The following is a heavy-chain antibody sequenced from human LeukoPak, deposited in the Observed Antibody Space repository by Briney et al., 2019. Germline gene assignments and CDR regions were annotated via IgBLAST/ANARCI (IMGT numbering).Heavy chain of an antibody. CDR1: GFTFSSYG. D-gene: IGHD4-17*01. CDR3: ARDLLMTTLDY. V-gene: IGHV3-33*01. CDR2: IWYDGSNK. J-gene: IGHJ4*02. Sequence: GGSLRLSCAASGFTFSSYGMHWVRQTPGKGLEWVAVIWYDGSNKYYADSVKGRFTISRDKSKNTLYLQMTSLRAEDTAVYYCARDLLMTTLDYWGQGTLVAVSS.